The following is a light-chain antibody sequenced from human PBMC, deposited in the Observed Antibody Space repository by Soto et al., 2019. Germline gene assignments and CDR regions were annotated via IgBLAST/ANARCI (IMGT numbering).Light chain of an antibody. Sequence: DIQMTQSPSTLSASVGGRVTITCAASQSISSWLAWYQQKPGKAPKLLIYKASTLKSGVPSRFSGSGSGTEFTLTISSLQPDDFATYYCQHYNSYSEAFGQGTKVDI. CDR2: KAS. CDR1: QSISSW. V-gene: IGKV1-5*03. J-gene: IGKJ1*01. CDR3: QHYNSYSEA.